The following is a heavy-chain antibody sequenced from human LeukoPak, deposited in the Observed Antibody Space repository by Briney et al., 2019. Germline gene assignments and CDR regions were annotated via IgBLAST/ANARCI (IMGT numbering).Heavy chain of an antibody. V-gene: IGHV3-21*01. J-gene: IGHJ5*02. CDR3: ARAYCRDCPAPFDP. CDR1: GFTFSSYS. CDR2: ISSSSSYI. D-gene: IGHD2-15*01. Sequence: GGSLRLSCAASGFTFSSYSMNWVRQAPGKGLEWVSSISSSSSYIYYADSVKGRFTISRDNAKNSLYLQMNSLRAEDTAVYYCARAYCRDCPAPFDPWGQGTLVTDSS.